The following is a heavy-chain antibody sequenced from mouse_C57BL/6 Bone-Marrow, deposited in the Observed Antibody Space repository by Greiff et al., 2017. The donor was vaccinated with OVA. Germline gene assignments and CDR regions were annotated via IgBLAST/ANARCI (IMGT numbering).Heavy chain of an antibody. CDR2: IHPNSGST. Sequence: VQLQQPGAELVKPGASVKLSCKASGYTFTSYWMHWVKQRPGQGLEWIGMIHPNSGSTNYNEKFKSKATLTVDKSSSTAYMQLSSLTSEDSAVDYCARSGGSSLFDYWGQGTTLTVSS. D-gene: IGHD1-1*01. CDR3: ARSGGSSLFDY. CDR1: GYTFTSYW. V-gene: IGHV1-64*01. J-gene: IGHJ2*01.